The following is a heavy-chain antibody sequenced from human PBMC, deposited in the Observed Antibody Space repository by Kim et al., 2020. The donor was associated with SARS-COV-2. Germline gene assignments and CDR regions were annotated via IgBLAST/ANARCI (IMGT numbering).Heavy chain of an antibody. V-gene: IGHV1-24*01. CDR2: FDRGTGDF. CDR1: GYLFIALS. D-gene: IGHD2-21*01. Sequence: ASVKVSCKVSGYLFIALSIHWVRQAPGKGPEWMGGFDRGTGDFIYAQQFQGRLTMTEDTSTDTGYMELNSLRSEDTAVYYCAVLRHPGPIVDSVVPLGFHPWGQGTLVTVSS. J-gene: IGHJ5*02. CDR3: AVLRHPGPIVDSVVPLGFHP.